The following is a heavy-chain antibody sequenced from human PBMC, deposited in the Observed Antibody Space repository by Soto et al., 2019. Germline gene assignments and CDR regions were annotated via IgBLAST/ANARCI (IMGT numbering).Heavy chain of an antibody. CDR2: IYYSGST. V-gene: IGHV4-59*12. CDR3: ASLPATSDFDY. CDR1: GGSISSYY. D-gene: IGHD2-2*01. J-gene: IGHJ4*02. Sequence: PSETLSLTCTVSGGSISSYYWKWIRQPPGKGLEWIGYIYYSGSTNYNPSLKSRVTISVDKSKNQFSLKLSSVTAADTAVYYCASLPATSDFDYWGQGTLVTVSS.